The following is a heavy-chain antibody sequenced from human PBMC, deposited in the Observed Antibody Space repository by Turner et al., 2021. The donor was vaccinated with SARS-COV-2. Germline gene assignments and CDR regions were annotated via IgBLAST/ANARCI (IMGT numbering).Heavy chain of an antibody. D-gene: IGHD5-12*01. CDR3: ARRQYRDGYTGFDY. V-gene: IGHV4-39*01. J-gene: IGHJ4*02. CDR1: GGSISSSSYY. Sequence: QLQLQESGPGLVQPSATLSLTCTVSGGSISSSSYYWGWIRQPPGKGLEWIGSIYYSGSTYYNPSLKSRVTISVDTSKNQFSLKLSSVTAADTAVYYCARRQYRDGYTGFDYWGQGTLVTVSS. CDR2: IYYSGST.